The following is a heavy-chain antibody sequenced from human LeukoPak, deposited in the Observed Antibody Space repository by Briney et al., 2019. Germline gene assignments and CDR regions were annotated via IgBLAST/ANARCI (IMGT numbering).Heavy chain of an antibody. D-gene: IGHD2/OR15-2a*01. J-gene: IGHJ4*02. CDR2: IYPGDSDT. Sequence: GESLKISCKASGYSFTSCWIGWVRQMPGKGLEWMGIIYPGDSDTRYSPSFQGQVTISADKSVSTAYLRWSSLKASDTAMYYCARLIIPTAPFDYWGQGTLVTVSP. CDR1: GYSFTSCW. V-gene: IGHV5-51*01. CDR3: ARLIIPTAPFDY.